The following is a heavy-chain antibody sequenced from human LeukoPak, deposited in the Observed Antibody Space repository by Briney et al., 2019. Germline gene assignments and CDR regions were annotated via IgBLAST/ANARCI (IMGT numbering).Heavy chain of an antibody. V-gene: IGHV3-23*01. CDR3: AKDVYRGSGYYFYFDY. CDR2: ISGSGGST. D-gene: IGHD3-22*01. Sequence: GGSLRLSCAASGFTFSSYAMSWVRQAPGKGLEWVSAISGSGGSTYYADFVKGRFTISRDNSKNTLYLQMNSLRAEDTAVYYCAKDVYRGSGYYFYFDYWGQGTLVTVSS. J-gene: IGHJ4*02. CDR1: GFTFSSYA.